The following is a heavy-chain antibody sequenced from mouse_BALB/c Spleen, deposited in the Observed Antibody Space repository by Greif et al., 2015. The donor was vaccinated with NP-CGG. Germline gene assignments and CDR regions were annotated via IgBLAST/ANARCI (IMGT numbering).Heavy chain of an antibody. CDR3: AKPSYYYGSRSYAMDY. D-gene: IGHD1-1*01. CDR1: GFNIKDTY. V-gene: IGHV14-3*02. CDR2: IDPANGNT. J-gene: IGHJ4*01. Sequence: VQLQQSGAELVKPGASVKLSCTASGFNIKDTYMHWVKQRPEQGLEWIGRIDPANGNTKYDPKFQGKATITADTSSNTAYLQLSSLTSEYTAGYYCAKPSYYYGSRSYAMDYWGQGTSVTVSS.